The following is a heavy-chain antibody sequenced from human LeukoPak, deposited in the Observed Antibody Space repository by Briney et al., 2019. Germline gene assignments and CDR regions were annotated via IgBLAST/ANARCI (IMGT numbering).Heavy chain of an antibody. D-gene: IGHD3-22*01. Sequence: PSETLSLTCTVSGGSISSSSYYWGWIRQPPGKGLEWIGSIYYSGSTYYNPSLKSRVTISVDTSKNQFSLKLSSVTAADTAVYYCAILLVRSYDSSGYYYDYWGQGTLVTVSS. CDR2: IYYSGST. CDR3: AILLVRSYDSSGYYYDY. J-gene: IGHJ4*02. CDR1: GGSISSSSYY. V-gene: IGHV4-39*01.